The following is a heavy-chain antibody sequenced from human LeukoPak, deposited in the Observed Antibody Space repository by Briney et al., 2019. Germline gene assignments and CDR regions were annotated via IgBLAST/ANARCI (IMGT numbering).Heavy chain of an antibody. D-gene: IGHD4-17*01. J-gene: IGHJ3*02. V-gene: IGHV1-8*03. CDR3: ARVGGETNAFDI. Sequence: ASVKVSCKASGYTFTSYDINWVRQATGQGLEWMGWMNPNSGNTGYAQKFQGRVTITRNTSISTAYMELSSLRSEDTAVYYCARVGGETNAFDIWGQGTMVTVSS. CDR1: GYTFTSYD. CDR2: MNPNSGNT.